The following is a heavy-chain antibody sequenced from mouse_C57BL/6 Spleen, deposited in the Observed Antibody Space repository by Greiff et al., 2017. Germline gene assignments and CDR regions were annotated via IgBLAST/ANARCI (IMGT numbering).Heavy chain of an antibody. Sequence: QVQLQQPGAELVKPGASVKMSCKASGYTFTSYWITWVKQRPGQGLEWIGDIYPGSGSTNYNEKFKSKATLTVDTSSSTAYMQLRSLTSEDSAVYYWARSTMIRRGFAYWGQGTLVTVSA. J-gene: IGHJ3*01. CDR2: IYPGSGST. CDR3: ARSTMIRRGFAY. V-gene: IGHV1-55*01. D-gene: IGHD2-4*01. CDR1: GYTFTSYW.